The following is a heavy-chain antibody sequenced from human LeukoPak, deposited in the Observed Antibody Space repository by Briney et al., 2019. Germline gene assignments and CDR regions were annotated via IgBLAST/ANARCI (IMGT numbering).Heavy chain of an antibody. CDR2: ISGSDGST. D-gene: IGHD2-21*02. CDR3: EKDLGGSGDYRPY. Sequence: GGSLRLSCVASGFSFPSYWMSWVRQAPGKGLEWVSAISGSDGSTYYADSVKGRFTISRDNSKNTLYLQMNSLSAEDTAVYYCEKDLGGSGDYRPYWGQGSVVTVSS. V-gene: IGHV3-23*01. J-gene: IGHJ4*02. CDR1: GFSFPSYW.